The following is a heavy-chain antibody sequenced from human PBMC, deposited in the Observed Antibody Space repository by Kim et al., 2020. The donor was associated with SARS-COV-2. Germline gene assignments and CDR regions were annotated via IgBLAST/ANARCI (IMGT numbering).Heavy chain of an antibody. V-gene: IGHV3-30*02. Sequence: ADSVKGRFTISRDNSKNTLYLQMNSLRAEDTAVYYCAKDRLPGYEGWFDPWGQGTLVTVSS. J-gene: IGHJ5*02. D-gene: IGHD5-12*01. CDR3: AKDRLPGYEGWFDP.